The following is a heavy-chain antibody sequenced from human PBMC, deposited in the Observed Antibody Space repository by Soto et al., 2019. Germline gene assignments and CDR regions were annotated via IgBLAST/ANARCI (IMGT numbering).Heavy chain of an antibody. CDR1: GDSVSRTSVA. V-gene: IGHV6-1*01. Sequence: QVQLHQSGPGLVKPSQTLSLTCAISGDSVSRTSVAWNWIRQSPSRGLEWLGRKYYRSKWNSDYAVSVRGRITINPDTSKSQFSLQLNSVTPEDTDVYYCVRGQFSAFDCWGQGTLVTVSS. CDR3: VRGQFSAFDC. J-gene: IGHJ4*02. CDR2: KYYRSKWNS.